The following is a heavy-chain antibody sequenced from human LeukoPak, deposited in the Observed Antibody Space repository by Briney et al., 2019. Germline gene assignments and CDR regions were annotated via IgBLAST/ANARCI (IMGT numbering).Heavy chain of an antibody. CDR1: GYTFTSYG. D-gene: IGHD3/OR15-3a*01. CDR3: ARVPLRTGAFDI. V-gene: IGHV1-18*01. CDR2: ISAYNGNT. J-gene: IGHJ3*02. Sequence: ASVKVSCKSSGYTFTSYGISWVRQAPGQGLEWMGWISAYNGNTNYAQKLQGRVTMTTDTSTSTAYMELRSLRSDDTAVYYCARVPLRTGAFDIWGQGTMVTVSS.